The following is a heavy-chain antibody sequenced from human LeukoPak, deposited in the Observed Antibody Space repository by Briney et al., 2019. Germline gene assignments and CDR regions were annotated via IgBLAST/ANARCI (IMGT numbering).Heavy chain of an antibody. D-gene: IGHD4-17*01. V-gene: IGHV4-34*01. Sequence: SETLSLTCAVYGGSFSGYYWSWIRQPPGKGLEWIGEINHSGSTNYNPSLKSRVTISVDTSKNQFSLKLSSVTAADTAVYYCAREGGVTTSPEHTNWFDPWGQGTLVTVSS. CDR2: INHSGST. CDR1: GGSFSGYY. J-gene: IGHJ5*02. CDR3: AREGGVTTSPEHTNWFDP.